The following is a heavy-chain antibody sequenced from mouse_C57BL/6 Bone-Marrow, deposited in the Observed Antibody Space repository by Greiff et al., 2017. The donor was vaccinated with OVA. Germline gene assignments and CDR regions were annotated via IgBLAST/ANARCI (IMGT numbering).Heavy chain of an antibody. CDR2: SRNKANDYTT. CDR3: ARDDYYWYFDV. Sequence: EVQLVESGGGLVQSGRSLRLSCAPSGFTFSDFYMEWVRQAPGKGLEWIAASRNKANDYTTEYSASVKGRFIVSRDTSQSILYLQMNALRAEDTAIYYCARDDYYWYFDVWCTGTTVTVSS. J-gene: IGHJ1*03. CDR1: GFTFSDFY. V-gene: IGHV7-1*01.